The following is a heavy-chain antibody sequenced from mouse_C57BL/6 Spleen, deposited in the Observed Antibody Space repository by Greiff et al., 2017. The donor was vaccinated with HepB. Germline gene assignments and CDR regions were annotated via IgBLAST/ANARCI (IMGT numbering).Heavy chain of an antibody. J-gene: IGHJ2*01. V-gene: IGHV5-4*03. Sequence: EVMLVESGGGLVKPGGSLKLSCAASGFTFSSYAMSWVRQTPEKRLEWVATISDGGSYTYYPDNVKGRFTISRDNAKNNLYLQMSHLKSEDTAMYYCARGYSNYLPFDYWGQGTTLTVSS. D-gene: IGHD2-5*01. CDR2: ISDGGSYT. CDR3: ARGYSNYLPFDY. CDR1: GFTFSSYA.